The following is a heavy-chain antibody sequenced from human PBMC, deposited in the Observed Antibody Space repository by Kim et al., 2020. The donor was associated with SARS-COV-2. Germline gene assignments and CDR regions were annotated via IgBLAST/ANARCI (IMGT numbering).Heavy chain of an antibody. CDR1: GGSFSGYY. Sequence: SETLSLTCAVYGGSFSGYYWSWIRQPPGKGLEWIGEINHSGSTNYNPSLKSRVTISVDTSKNQFSLKLSSVTAADTAVYYCARGAPLYSSSWHGLGYWGQGTLVTVSS. CDR3: ARGAPLYSSSWHGLGY. J-gene: IGHJ4*02. CDR2: INHSGST. D-gene: IGHD6-13*01. V-gene: IGHV4-34*01.